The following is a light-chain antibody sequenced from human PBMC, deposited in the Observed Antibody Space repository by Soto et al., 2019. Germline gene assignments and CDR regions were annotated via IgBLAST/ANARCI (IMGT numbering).Light chain of an antibody. V-gene: IGKV1-5*03. Sequence: DIQMTQSPSTLSASVGDRVTITCRASQTISSWLAWYQQKPGKVPKLLIYQASSLQSGVPSRFSGSGFGTEFTLTISRLQPDDFATYYCQQYSSYRTFGQGTKVEI. CDR2: QAS. J-gene: IGKJ1*01. CDR1: QTISSW. CDR3: QQYSSYRT.